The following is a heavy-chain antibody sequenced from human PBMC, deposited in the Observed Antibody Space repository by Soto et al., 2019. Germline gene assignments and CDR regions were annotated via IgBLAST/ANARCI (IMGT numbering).Heavy chain of an antibody. J-gene: IGHJ4*02. CDR1: GGSISSGGYY. CDR2: IYYSGST. V-gene: IGHV4-31*03. Sequence: QVQLQESGPGLVKPSQTLSLTCTVSGGSISSGGYYWSWIRQHPGKGLEWIGYIYYSGSTYYNPSLTSRVTIPVATSKIQFSLKLCSVTAADTAVYYCASIVSSAHGEFSDWGQGTLVTVSS. CDR3: ASIVSSAHGEFSD. D-gene: IGHD3-10*01.